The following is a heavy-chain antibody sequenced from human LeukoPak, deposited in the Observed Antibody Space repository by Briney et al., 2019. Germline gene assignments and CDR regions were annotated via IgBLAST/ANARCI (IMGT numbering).Heavy chain of an antibody. J-gene: IGHJ4*02. Sequence: SETLSLTCTVSGGSISSYYWSWIRQPPGKGLEWIGYIYYSGSTNYNPSLKSRVTISVDTSKNQFSPKLSSVTAADTAVYYCARMAWDYFDYWGQGTLVTVSS. V-gene: IGHV4-59*08. CDR2: IYYSGST. CDR1: GGSISSYY. CDR3: ARMAWDYFDY. D-gene: IGHD1-26*01.